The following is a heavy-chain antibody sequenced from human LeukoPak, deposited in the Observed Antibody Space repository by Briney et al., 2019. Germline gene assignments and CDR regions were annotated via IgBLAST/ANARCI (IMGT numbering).Heavy chain of an antibody. V-gene: IGHV1-18*01. CDR3: AREVGYSYGYDWLDP. CDR1: GYTFTSYG. CDR2: FSANDGNT. J-gene: IGHJ5*02. Sequence: ASVKVSCKASGYTFTSYGISWVRQAPGQGLEWMGWFSANDGNTDYPQKLQGRVTMTTDTSTSTAYMELRSLRSDDTAVYYCAREVGYSYGYDWLDPWGQGTLVTVSS. D-gene: IGHD5-18*01.